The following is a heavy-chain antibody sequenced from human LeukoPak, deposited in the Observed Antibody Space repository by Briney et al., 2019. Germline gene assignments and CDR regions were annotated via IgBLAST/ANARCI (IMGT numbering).Heavy chain of an antibody. D-gene: IGHD3-22*01. CDR2: IYYSGST. V-gene: IGHV4-39*01. J-gene: IGHJ4*02. CDR1: GGSISSSSYY. Sequence: PSETLSLTCTVSGGSISSSSYYWGWIRQPPGKGLEWTGSIYYSGSTYYNPSLKSRVTISVDPSKNQFSLKLSSVTAADTAVYYCARSTYYYDSSGYYLNPFDYWGQGTLVTVSS. CDR3: ARSTYYYDSSGYYLNPFDY.